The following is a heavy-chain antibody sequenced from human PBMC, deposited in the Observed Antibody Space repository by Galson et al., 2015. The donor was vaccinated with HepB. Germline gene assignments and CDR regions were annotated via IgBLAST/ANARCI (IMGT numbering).Heavy chain of an antibody. CDR1: GDSVSSDSAA. CDR2: TYYRSKWYN. CDR3: ARCIQCTVAAAGYYYYYGMDV. J-gene: IGHJ6*02. Sequence: CAISGDSVSSDSAAWNWIRQSPSRGLEWLGRTYYRSKWYNDYAVSVKSRITINPDTSKNQFSLQLNSVTPEDTAVYYCARCIQCTVAAAGYYYYYGMDVWGQGTTVTVSS. D-gene: IGHD6-13*01. V-gene: IGHV6-1*01.